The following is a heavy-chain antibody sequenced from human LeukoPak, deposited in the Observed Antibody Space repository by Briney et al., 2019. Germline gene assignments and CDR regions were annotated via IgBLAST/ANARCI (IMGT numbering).Heavy chain of an antibody. CDR3: ARTYCGGDCNNRYFDY. Sequence: ASVKVSCKASGYILSSYYMHWVRQAPGQGLEWMGIINPSGGRTDYAQKFQGRVTMTRDTSTSTVYTELNSLRSEDTALYYCARTYCGGDCNNRYFDYWGQGTLVTVSS. V-gene: IGHV1-46*01. J-gene: IGHJ4*02. CDR2: INPSGGRT. D-gene: IGHD2-21*02. CDR1: GYILSSYY.